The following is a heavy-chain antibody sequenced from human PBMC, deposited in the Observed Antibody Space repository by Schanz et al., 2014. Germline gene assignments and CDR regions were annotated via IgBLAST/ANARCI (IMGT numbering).Heavy chain of an antibody. CDR2: IKEDGSVK. CDR1: EFTFSTDA. D-gene: IGHD1-1*01. J-gene: IGHJ5*02. V-gene: IGHV3-7*02. CDR3: ARGRVLES. Sequence: EVQLVESGGGLVQPGGSLRLSCAASEFTFSTDAMSWVRQAPGKGLEWVANIKEDGSVKDYVDSVKGRFTISRDNAKNSLFLQMNSLRPEDTAVYYCARGRVLESWGQGTLVTVSS.